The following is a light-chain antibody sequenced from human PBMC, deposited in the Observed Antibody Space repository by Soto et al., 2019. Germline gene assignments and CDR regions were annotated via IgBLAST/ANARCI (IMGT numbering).Light chain of an antibody. V-gene: IGKV3-11*01. CDR2: DAS. CDR3: QQHNDWPLA. CDR1: QSVNNY. J-gene: IGKJ4*01. Sequence: EIVLTQSPATLSLSPGERATLSCRACQSVNNYLAWYQQTPGQAPRLLIYDASTRATGIPARFSGSGSGTDFTLTISSLEPEDFAVYYCQQHNDWPLAFGGGTKVDIK.